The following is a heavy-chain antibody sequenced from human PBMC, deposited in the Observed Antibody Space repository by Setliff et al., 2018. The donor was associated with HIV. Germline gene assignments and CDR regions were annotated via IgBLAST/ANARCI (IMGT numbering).Heavy chain of an antibody. Sequence: SETLSLTCVVSNGSIYSGSYYWSWIRQPAGKGLEWIGRIYTSGSTNYNPSLKNRVAISVDTSKNQFSLNLSSVTAADTAMYYCARKSYCGGDCRGSWFDPWGQGTLVTVSS. CDR3: ARKSYCGGDCRGSWFDP. CDR1: NGSIYSGSYY. CDR2: IYTSGST. J-gene: IGHJ5*02. D-gene: IGHD2-21*02. V-gene: IGHV4-61*02.